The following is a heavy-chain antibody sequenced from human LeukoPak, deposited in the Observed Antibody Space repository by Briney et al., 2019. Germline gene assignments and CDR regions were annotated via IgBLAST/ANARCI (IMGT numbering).Heavy chain of an antibody. Sequence: PGGSLRLSCAASGFTFKLYWMHWVRQVPGRGPVWVSRINHDGSDTIYADSVRGRFTISRDDAKNTLYLQMNSLRVEDTAVYYCARGPPYGSRSDYFDYWGQGTLVTVSS. J-gene: IGHJ4*02. V-gene: IGHV3-74*01. CDR1: GFTFKLYW. CDR2: INHDGSDT. D-gene: IGHD3-10*01. CDR3: ARGPPYGSRSDYFDY.